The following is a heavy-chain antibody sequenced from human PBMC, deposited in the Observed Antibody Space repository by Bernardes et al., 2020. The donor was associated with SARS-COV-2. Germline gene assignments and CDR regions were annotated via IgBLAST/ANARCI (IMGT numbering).Heavy chain of an antibody. J-gene: IGHJ3*02. CDR1: GDSVSGYY. Sequence: SETLSLTCTVSGDSVSGYYWSWVRQSPGQGLEWIGNINDRGRSNYNPSLKSRLSMSVSASMNQLSLKLRSVTAADTAVYFCAKGPWFDSSGSDIWGQGTMVTVSS. CDR3: AKGPWFDSSGSDI. CDR2: INDRGRS. D-gene: IGHD6-19*01. V-gene: IGHV4-59*02.